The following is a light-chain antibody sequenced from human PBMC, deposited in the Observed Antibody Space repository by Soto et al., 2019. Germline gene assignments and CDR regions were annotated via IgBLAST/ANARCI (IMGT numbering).Light chain of an antibody. CDR2: GAS. Sequence: ETVMTQSPATLSVSPGERVTLSCRASQSVGSNLAWYHQKAGQSPRLLIYGASTRATGIPARFSGSGSGTEFTLTISSLQSEDFAVYYCQQYNNWPPWTFGQGTKVEIK. V-gene: IGKV3-15*01. J-gene: IGKJ1*01. CDR1: QSVGSN. CDR3: QQYNNWPPWT.